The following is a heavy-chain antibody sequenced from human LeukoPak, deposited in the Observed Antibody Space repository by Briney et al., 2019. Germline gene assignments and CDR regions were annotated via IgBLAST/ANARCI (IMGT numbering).Heavy chain of an antibody. D-gene: IGHD2-15*01. J-gene: IGHJ4*02. Sequence: GGSLRLSCAASGFTVSSNYMSWVRQAPGKGLEWVSAISGSGGSTYYTDSVKGRFTISRDNSKNTLYLQMNSLRAEDTAVYYCAKELSYCSGGSCFWGQGTLVTVSS. V-gene: IGHV3-23*01. CDR3: AKELSYCSGGSCF. CDR2: ISGSGGST. CDR1: GFTVSSNY.